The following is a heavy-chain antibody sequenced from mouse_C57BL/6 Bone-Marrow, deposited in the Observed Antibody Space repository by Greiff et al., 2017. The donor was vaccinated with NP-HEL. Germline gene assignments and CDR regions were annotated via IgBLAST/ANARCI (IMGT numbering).Heavy chain of an antibody. CDR2: IYPGSGSP. J-gene: IGHJ2*01. V-gene: IGHV1-55*01. CDR3: AIGRSYSDY. CDR1: GYTFTSYW. D-gene: IGHD1-1*01. Sequence: QVQLQQPGAELVKPGASVKMSCKASGYTFTSYWITWVKQRPGQGLEWIGDIYPGSGSPNYNEKFKSKATLTVDTTSSTAYMQLSSLTSEDSAVSYCAIGRSYSDYWGQGTTLTVSS.